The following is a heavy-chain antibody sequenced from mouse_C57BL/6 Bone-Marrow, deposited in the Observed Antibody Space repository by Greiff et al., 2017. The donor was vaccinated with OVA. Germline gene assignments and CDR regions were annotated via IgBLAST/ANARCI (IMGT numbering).Heavy chain of an antibody. CDR2: IRLKSDNYAT. J-gene: IGHJ2*01. CDR1: GFTFSNYW. Sequence: EVQGVESGGGLVQPGGSMKLSCVASGFTFSNYWMNWVRQSPEKGLEWVAQIRLKSDNYATHYAESVKGRFTISRDDSKSSVYLQMNNLRAEDTGIYYCTGSPDYYGSSFDYWGQGTTLTVSS. D-gene: IGHD1-1*01. CDR3: TGSPDYYGSSFDY. V-gene: IGHV6-3*01.